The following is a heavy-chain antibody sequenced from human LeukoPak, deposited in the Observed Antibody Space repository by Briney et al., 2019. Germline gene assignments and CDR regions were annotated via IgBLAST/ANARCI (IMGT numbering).Heavy chain of an antibody. CDR2: INPSGGST. D-gene: IGHD6-13*01. CDR1: GYTFTSYY. V-gene: IGHV1-46*01. Sequence: ASVKVSCKASGYTFTSYYMHWVRQAPGQGLEWMGIINPSGGSTSYAQKFQGRVTMTRNTSISTAYMELSSLRSEDTAVYYCARVRSPYSSSWGRGANWFDPWGQGTLVTVSS. J-gene: IGHJ5*02. CDR3: ARVRSPYSSSWGRGANWFDP.